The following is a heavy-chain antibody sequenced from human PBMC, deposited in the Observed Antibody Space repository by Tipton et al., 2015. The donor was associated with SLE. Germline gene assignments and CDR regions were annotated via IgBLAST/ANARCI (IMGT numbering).Heavy chain of an antibody. CDR3: ASFMTTFGGVPFFDY. D-gene: IGHD3-16*01. CDR2: IYYSGNT. J-gene: IGHJ4*02. Sequence: TLSLTCTVSGASIISRSYYWGWIRRPPGKGLEWIGTIYYSGNTDYSPSLESRVTISGDMSKNQSSLKLTSMTAADTAVYYCASFMTTFGGVPFFDYWGQGILVAVSS. CDR1: GASIISRSYY. V-gene: IGHV4-39*01.